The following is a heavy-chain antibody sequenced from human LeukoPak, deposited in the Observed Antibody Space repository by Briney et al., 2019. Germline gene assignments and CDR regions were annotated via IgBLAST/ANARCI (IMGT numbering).Heavy chain of an antibody. V-gene: IGHV4-39*07. CDR3: ARWSSDWENNYFDP. Sequence: SETLSLTCTVSFGSISSDSHYWGWIRQPPGNRLEWIASIYYGGPTQYNPSLKSRATISIDTSNNRFSLRLTSATAADTAVYYCARWSSDWENNYFDPWGQGILVTVSS. CDR1: FGSISSDSHY. CDR2: IYYGGPT. J-gene: IGHJ5*02. D-gene: IGHD6-19*01.